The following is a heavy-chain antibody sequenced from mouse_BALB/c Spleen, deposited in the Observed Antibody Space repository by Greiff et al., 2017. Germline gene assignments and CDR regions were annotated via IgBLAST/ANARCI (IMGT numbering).Heavy chain of an antibody. V-gene: IGHV1S135*01. CDR2: IDPYNGGT. CDR3: AREGGNYGAMDY. Sequence: VQLKESGSELVKPGASVKVSCTASGYAFTSYNMYWVKQSHGKSLEWIGYIDPYNGGTSYNQKFKGKATLTVDKSSSTAYMHLNSLTSEDSAVYYCAREGGNYGAMDYWGQGTSVTVSS. J-gene: IGHJ4*01. CDR1: GYAFTSYN. D-gene: IGHD2-1*01.